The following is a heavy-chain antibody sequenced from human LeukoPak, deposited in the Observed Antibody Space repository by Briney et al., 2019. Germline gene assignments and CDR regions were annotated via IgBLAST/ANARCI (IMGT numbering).Heavy chain of an antibody. Sequence: VASVKVSCKASGGTFSSYAISWVRQAPGQGLEWMGGIIPIFGTANYAQKFQGRVTITADESTSTAYMELSSLRSEDTAVYYCARVGRYYDSSGQNWFDPWGQGTLVTVSS. D-gene: IGHD3-22*01. CDR1: GGTFSSYA. V-gene: IGHV1-69*13. CDR2: IIPIFGTA. CDR3: ARVGRYYDSSGQNWFDP. J-gene: IGHJ5*02.